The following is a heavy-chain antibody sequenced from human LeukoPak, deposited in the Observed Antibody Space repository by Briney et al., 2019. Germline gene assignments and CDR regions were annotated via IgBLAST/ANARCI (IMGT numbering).Heavy chain of an antibody. CDR2: ISSSSSYI. V-gene: IGHV3-21*01. D-gene: IGHD3-22*01. CDR3: ARDAHYYDSSGIPPFDN. Sequence: EWVSSISSSSSYIYYADSVKGRFTISRDNAKNSLYLQMNSLRAEDTAVYYCARDAHYYDSSGIPPFDNWGRGSRVTVSS. J-gene: IGHJ4*02.